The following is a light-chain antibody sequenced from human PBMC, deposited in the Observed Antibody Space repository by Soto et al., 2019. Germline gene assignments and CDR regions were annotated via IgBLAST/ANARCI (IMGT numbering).Light chain of an antibody. CDR1: SSDVGGYNY. J-gene: IGLJ1*01. Sequence: QSALTQPASVSGSPGQSITISCTGTSSDVGGYNYVSWYQQHPGKAPKLMIYDVSNRPSGVSNRFSGSKSGNTASLTISGLQAEDEADYYCSSCTSSSTWVFGTGTKVTVL. V-gene: IGLV2-14*01. CDR3: SSCTSSSTWV. CDR2: DVS.